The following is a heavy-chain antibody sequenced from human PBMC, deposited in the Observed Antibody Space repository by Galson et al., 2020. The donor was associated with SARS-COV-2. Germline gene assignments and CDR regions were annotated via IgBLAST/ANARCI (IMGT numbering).Heavy chain of an antibody. Sequence: TGGSLRLSCATSGFTFSSYEMNWVRQAPGKGLEWVLYISSSGSTIYYADSVKGRFTISRDNAKNSLYLQMNSLRAEDTAVYYCASFPISGGNWGQGTLVTVSS. V-gene: IGHV3-48*03. J-gene: IGHJ4*02. D-gene: IGHD1-26*01. CDR2: ISSSGSTI. CDR1: GFTFSSYE. CDR3: ASFPISGGN.